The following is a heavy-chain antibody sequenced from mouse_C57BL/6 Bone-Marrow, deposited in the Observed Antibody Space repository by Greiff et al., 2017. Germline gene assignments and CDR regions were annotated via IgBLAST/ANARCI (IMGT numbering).Heavy chain of an antibody. J-gene: IGHJ2*01. CDR2: INPYNGGT. CDR1: GYTFTDYY. D-gene: IGHD2-4*01. CDR3: ARSGVYDYEGFDY. V-gene: IGHV1-19*01. Sequence: VQLQQSGPVLVKPGASVKMSCKASGYTFTDYYMNWVKQSHGKSLEWIGVINPYNGGTSYNQKFKGKATLTVDKSSSTAYMELNSLTSEDSAVYYCARSGVYDYEGFDYWGQGTTLTVSS.